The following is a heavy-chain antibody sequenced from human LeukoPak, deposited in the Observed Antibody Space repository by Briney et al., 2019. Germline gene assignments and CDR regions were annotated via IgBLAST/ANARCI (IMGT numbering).Heavy chain of an antibody. CDR1: GFIFSDYY. J-gene: IGHJ4*02. D-gene: IGHD3-3*01. CDR2: ISSRSNSI. CDR3: ARDQYYDFWSGHRTFDY. Sequence: PGGSLRLSCAASGFIFSDYYMSWIRQAPGKGLEWVSYISSRSNSIYYADSVKGRFTISRDNAKNSLYLQMNSLRAEDTAVYYCARDQYYDFWSGHRTFDYWGQGTLVIVSS. V-gene: IGHV3-11*04.